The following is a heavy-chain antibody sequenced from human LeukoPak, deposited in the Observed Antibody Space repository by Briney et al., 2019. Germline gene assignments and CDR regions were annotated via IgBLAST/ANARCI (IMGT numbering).Heavy chain of an antibody. J-gene: IGHJ3*02. V-gene: IGHV4-59*01. D-gene: IGHD2-2*01. CDR2: IYYSGST. Sequence: PSETLSLTCTVSGGSISSYYWSWIRQPPGKGLEWIGDIYYSGSTNYNPSLKSRVTISVDTSKNQFSLKLSSVTAADTAVYYCARDFVVVPAAPHAFDIWGQGTMVTVSS. CDR3: ARDFVVVPAAPHAFDI. CDR1: GGSISSYY.